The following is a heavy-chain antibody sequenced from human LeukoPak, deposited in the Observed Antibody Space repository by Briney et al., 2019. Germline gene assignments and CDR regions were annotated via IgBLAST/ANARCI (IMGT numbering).Heavy chain of an antibody. CDR1: GFTFSSYS. CDR2: ISSSSYI. Sequence: GGSLRLSCAASGFTFSSYSMNWVRQAPGKGLEWVSSISSSSYIYYADSVKGRFTISRDSSKNTLYLQMNSLRSEDTAVYYCAKGGGPYHLPTDYWGQGTLVTVSS. J-gene: IGHJ4*02. CDR3: AKGGGPYHLPTDY. D-gene: IGHD2-2*01. V-gene: IGHV3-21*04.